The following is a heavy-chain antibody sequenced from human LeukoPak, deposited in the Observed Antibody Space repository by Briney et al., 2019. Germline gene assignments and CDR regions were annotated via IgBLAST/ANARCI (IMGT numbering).Heavy chain of an antibody. J-gene: IGHJ3*02. CDR1: GGTFSTYA. CDR3: ARPPPGDELAFDI. D-gene: IGHD4-17*01. V-gene: IGHV1-18*01. CDR2: ISAYNGNT. Sequence: ASVKVSCKASGGTFSTYAISWVRQAPGQGLEWMGWISAYNGNTNYAQKLQGRVTMTTDTSTSTAYMELRSLRSDDTAVYYCARPPPGDELAFDIWGQGTMVTVSS.